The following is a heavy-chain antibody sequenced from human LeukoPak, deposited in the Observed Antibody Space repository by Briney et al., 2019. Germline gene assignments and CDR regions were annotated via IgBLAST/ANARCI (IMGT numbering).Heavy chain of an antibody. J-gene: IGHJ3*02. CDR3: ASEHLKWFGDALGAFDI. D-gene: IGHD3-10*01. Sequence: SETLSLTCAVSGGSISSGGYSWSWIRQPPGKGLEWIGYIYHSGSTYYNPSLKSRVTISVDRSKNQFSLKLSSVTAADTAVYYCASEHLKWFGDALGAFDIWGQGTMVTVSS. CDR2: IYHSGST. CDR1: GGSISSGGYS. V-gene: IGHV4-30-2*01.